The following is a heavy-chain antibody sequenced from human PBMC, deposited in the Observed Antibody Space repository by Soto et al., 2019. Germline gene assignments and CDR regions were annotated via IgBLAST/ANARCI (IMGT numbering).Heavy chain of an antibody. D-gene: IGHD2-15*01. CDR1: GGSINSNNYY. CDR2: IYYDGST. V-gene: IGHV4-39*02. J-gene: IGHJ4*02. CDR3: AKVVVAATRHTDFDS. Sequence: SETLSLTCTVSGGSINSNNYYWAWIRQPPGKGLAWIASIYYDGSTYYNPSLKSRVSISVDTSKNHFSLKLSSATAADTAVYYCAKVVVAATRHTDFDSWGQGALVTVSS.